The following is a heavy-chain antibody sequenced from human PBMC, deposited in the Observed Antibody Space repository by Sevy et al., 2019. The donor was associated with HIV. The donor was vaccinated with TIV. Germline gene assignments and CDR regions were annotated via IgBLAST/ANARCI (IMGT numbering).Heavy chain of an antibody. J-gene: IGHJ4*02. Sequence: GGSLRLSCAASGFTFDGYAMDWVRQAPGKGLEWVSGISWNSGSIGYADSVKGRFTISRDNARNSLYLQMNSLRTEDTALYYCAKDISGSYFYYFDHRGQGTLVTVSS. V-gene: IGHV3-9*01. D-gene: IGHD1-26*01. CDR3: AKDISGSYFYYFDH. CDR1: GFTFDGYA. CDR2: ISWNSGSI.